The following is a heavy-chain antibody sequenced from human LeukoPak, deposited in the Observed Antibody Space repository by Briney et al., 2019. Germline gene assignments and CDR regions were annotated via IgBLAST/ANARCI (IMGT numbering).Heavy chain of an antibody. J-gene: IGHJ4*02. Sequence: SETLSLTCTVSGDSVRSTYWTWIRQPPGKGLECIGYIAYTGDINYNPSLKSPVTISLDMSKNQFSLKLSSVTAADPAVYYCAKHTRIPDYWGPGTLVTVSS. CDR1: GDSVRSTY. CDR2: IAYTGDI. V-gene: IGHV4-59*02. CDR3: AKHTRIPDY. D-gene: IGHD1-26*01.